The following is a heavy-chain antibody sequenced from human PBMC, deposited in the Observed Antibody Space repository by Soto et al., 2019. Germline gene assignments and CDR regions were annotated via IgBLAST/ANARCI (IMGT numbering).Heavy chain of an antibody. CDR3: AADREYYYGSGSPWFDP. V-gene: IGHV1-58*02. D-gene: IGHD3-10*01. J-gene: IGHJ5*02. CDR1: GGTFSSYA. Sequence: SVKVSCKASGGTFSSYAISWVRQARGQRLEWIGWIVVGSGNTNYAQKFQERVTITRDMSTSTAYMELSSLRSEDTAVYYCAADREYYYGSGSPWFDPWGQGTLVTVSS. CDR2: IVVGSGNT.